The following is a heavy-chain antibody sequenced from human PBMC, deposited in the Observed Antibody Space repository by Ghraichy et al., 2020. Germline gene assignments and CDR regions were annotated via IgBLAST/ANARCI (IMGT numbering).Heavy chain of an antibody. Sequence: GGSLRLSCAASGFVFSAYGTHWVRQAPGKGLEWVAFLWHVGRKEYYVDSVRGRFTISRDDSKNMVYLQMNSLRADDTAVYYCARDRSHYYESSSDKSFGTFDVWGRGTMVSVSS. V-gene: IGHV3-33*01. D-gene: IGHD3-22*01. CDR2: LWHVGRKE. J-gene: IGHJ3*01. CDR1: GFVFSAYG. CDR3: ARDRSHYYESSSDKSFGTFDV.